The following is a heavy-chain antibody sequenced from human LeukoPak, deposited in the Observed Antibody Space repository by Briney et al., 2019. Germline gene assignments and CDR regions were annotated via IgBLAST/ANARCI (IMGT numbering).Heavy chain of an antibody. V-gene: IGHV3-11*01. J-gene: IGHJ4*02. CDR3: ARGRITMIRGVVDY. Sequence: GGSLRLSCAASGFTFNDYYMSWIRQAPGKGLEWVSYISSSGSTIYYADSVKGRFTISRDNAKNSLYMQMNSLRAEDTAVYYCARGRITMIRGVVDYWGQGTLVTVSS. CDR2: ISSSGSTI. CDR1: GFTFNDYY. D-gene: IGHD3-10*01.